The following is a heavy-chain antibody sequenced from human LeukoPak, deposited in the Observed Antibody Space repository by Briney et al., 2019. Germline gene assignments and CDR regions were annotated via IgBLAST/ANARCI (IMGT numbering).Heavy chain of an antibody. CDR2: ISSSSSTI. V-gene: IGHV3-48*01. D-gene: IGHD2-2*01. CDR1: GFTFSTYS. Sequence: PGGSLRLSCAASGFTFSTYSMNWVRQAPGKGLEWVSYISSSSSTIYYADSVKGRFTISRDNAQNSLYLQMSSLRTEDTAVYYCASEVGDYWGQGTLVTVSS. CDR3: ASEVGDY. J-gene: IGHJ4*02.